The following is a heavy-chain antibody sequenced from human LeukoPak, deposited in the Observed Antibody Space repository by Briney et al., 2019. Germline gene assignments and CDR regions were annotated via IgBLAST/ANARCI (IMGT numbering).Heavy chain of an antibody. CDR3: TCGGRGDY. CDR2: IYYSGST. J-gene: IGHJ4*02. V-gene: IGHV4-39*07. CDR1: GGSISSSSYY. Sequence: SETLSLTCTVSGGSISSSSYYWGWIRQPPGKGLEWIGGIYYSGSTYYNPSLKSRVTISVDTSKNQFSPKLSSVTAADTAVYYCTCGGRGDYWGQGTLVTVSS. D-gene: IGHD2-21*01.